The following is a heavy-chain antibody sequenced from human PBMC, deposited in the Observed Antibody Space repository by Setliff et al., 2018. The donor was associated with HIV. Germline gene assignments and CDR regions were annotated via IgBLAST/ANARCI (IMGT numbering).Heavy chain of an antibody. Sequence: PSETLSLTCTVSGGSISSHYWSWIRQPPGKGLEWIGSIYYSGSTSYNPSLKSRVTISVGTSKNQFSLKLSSVTAADTAVYYCARDQYYNFWSGYSYYYYGMDVWGQGTTVTVSS. V-gene: IGHV4-59*11. D-gene: IGHD3-3*01. J-gene: IGHJ6*02. CDR2: IYYSGST. CDR3: ARDQYYNFWSGYSYYYYGMDV. CDR1: GGSISSHY.